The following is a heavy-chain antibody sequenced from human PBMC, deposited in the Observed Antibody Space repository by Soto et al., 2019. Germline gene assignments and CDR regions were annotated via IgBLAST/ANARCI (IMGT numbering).Heavy chain of an antibody. J-gene: IGHJ2*01. Sequence: QVQLQESGPGLVKPSETLSLTCTVSGGSISSYYWSWIRQPPGKGLEWIGYIYYSGSTNYNPSLKRRVTISVDTSKNQFSLKLSSVTAADTAVYYCARDGGGYAHRYWYCDLWGRGTLVTVSS. D-gene: IGHD3-22*01. CDR1: GGSISSYY. V-gene: IGHV4-59*01. CDR2: IYYSGST. CDR3: ARDGGGYAHRYWYCDL.